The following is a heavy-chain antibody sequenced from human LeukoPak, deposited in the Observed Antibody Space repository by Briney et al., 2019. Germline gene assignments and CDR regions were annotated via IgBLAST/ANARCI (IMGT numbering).Heavy chain of an antibody. V-gene: IGHV3-33*06. CDR1: GFTFSSYG. Sequence: GGSLRLSCAASGFTFSSYGMHWVRQAPGKGLEWVAVIWYDGSNKYYADSVKGRFTISRDNSKNTLYLQMNSLRAEDTAVYYCAKGHFYDSSGYYSEYFQHWGQGTLVTVSS. J-gene: IGHJ1*01. D-gene: IGHD3-22*01. CDR2: IWYDGSNK. CDR3: AKGHFYDSSGYYSEYFQH.